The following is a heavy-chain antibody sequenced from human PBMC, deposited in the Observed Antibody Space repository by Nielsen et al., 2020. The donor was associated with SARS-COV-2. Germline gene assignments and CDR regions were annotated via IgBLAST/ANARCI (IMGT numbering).Heavy chain of an antibody. V-gene: IGHV3-21*01. D-gene: IGHD2-21*02. CDR1: GFTFSSYS. CDR3: ARDMRGVGYCGGDCYSSLWDY. J-gene: IGHJ4*02. CDR2: ISSSSSYI. Sequence: GGSLRLSCAASGFTFSSYSMNWVRQAPGKGLEWVSSISSSSSYIYYADSVKGRFTISRDNAKNSLYLQMNSLRAEDTAVYYCARDMRGVGYCGGDCYSSLWDYWGQGTLVTVSS.